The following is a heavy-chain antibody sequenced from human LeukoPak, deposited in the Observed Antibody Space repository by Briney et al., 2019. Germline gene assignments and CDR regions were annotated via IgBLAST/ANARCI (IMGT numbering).Heavy chain of an antibody. CDR3: ARDWKTNSFDY. D-gene: IGHD1-1*01. Sequence: GGSLRLSCAASGFTFSSYSMNWVRQAPGKGLEWVSSISSTSIYKYYADSVKGRFTISRDNAKDSLFLQMNSLRAEDTAIYYCARDWKTNSFDYWGQGTLVTVSS. J-gene: IGHJ4*02. CDR2: ISSTSIYK. CDR1: GFTFSSYS. V-gene: IGHV3-21*01.